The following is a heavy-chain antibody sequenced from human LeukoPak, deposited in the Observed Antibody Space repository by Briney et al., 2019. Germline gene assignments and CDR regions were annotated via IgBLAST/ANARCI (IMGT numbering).Heavy chain of an antibody. CDR3: ARHPGKVTNDWYFDL. J-gene: IGHJ2*01. CDR2: INPNSGGT. V-gene: IGHV1-2*02. Sequence: ASVKVSCKASGYTFTGYYMHWVRQAAGQGLEWRGWINPNSGGTNYAQKFQGRVTMTRDTSITTAYMELSRLSSDDTAVYYCARHPGKVTNDWYFDLWGRGTLVTVSS. D-gene: IGHD4-23*01. CDR1: GYTFTGYY.